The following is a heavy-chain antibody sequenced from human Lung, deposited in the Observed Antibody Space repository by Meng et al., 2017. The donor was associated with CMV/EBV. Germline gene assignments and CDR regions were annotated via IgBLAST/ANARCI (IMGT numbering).Heavy chain of an antibody. CDR2: ISSSGTTI. J-gene: IGHJ5*02. Sequence: GGSLRLXCAASGFTFSSFDMNWVRQAPGKGLDWVSYISSSGTTIYYADSVKGRFTISRDNAKNSLYLQMNSLRAEDTAVYYCSRGGSRYCSGGSCYRTGFDPWGQGTXVXVSS. CDR3: SRGGSRYCSGGSCYRTGFDP. V-gene: IGHV3-48*03. CDR1: GFTFSSFD. D-gene: IGHD2-15*01.